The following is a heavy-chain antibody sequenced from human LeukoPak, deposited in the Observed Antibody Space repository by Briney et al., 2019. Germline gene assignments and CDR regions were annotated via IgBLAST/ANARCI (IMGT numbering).Heavy chain of an antibody. V-gene: IGHV1-46*01. J-gene: IGHJ4*02. D-gene: IGHD3-3*01. CDR2: INPSGGST. CDR3: ARGRRITIFGVAAPPYYFDY. Sequence: ASVKVSCKASGYTFTSYYMHWVRQAPGQGFEWMGIINPSGGSTSYAQKFQGRVTMTRDTSTSTVYMELSSLRSEDTAVYYCARGRRITIFGVAAPPYYFDYWGQGTLVTVSS. CDR1: GYTFTSYY.